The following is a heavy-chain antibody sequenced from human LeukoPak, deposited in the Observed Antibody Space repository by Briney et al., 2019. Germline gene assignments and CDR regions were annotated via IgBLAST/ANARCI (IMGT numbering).Heavy chain of an antibody. D-gene: IGHD3-3*02. V-gene: IGHV4-59*08. Sequence: SETLSLTCVISGDSITPYYWSWVRQPPGKALEWIGYIYYSGSTEYNPSLKSRVTISVDTSKNQFSLKLSSVTAADTAVYYCARIWDYWGQGTLVTVSS. CDR3: ARIWDY. CDR2: IYYSGST. J-gene: IGHJ4*02. CDR1: GDSITPYY.